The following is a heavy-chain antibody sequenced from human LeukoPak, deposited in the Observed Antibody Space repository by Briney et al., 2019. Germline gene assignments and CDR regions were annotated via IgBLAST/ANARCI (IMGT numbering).Heavy chain of an antibody. D-gene: IGHD4-23*01. V-gene: IGHV4-39*07. CDR2: VYYTGVA. Sequence: SETLSLTCTVSGGYIITSGHYWGWIRQPPGKGLEWIGSVYYTGVASTNPFFRSRMSISVDTSKNQFSLNLTSVTAADAAVYYCARERSSSGGHNWFDPWGQGTLVTVSS. CDR3: ARERSSSGGHNWFDP. J-gene: IGHJ5*02. CDR1: GGYIITSGHY.